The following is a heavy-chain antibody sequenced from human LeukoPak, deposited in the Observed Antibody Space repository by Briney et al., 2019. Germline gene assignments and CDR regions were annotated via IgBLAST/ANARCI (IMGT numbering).Heavy chain of an antibody. D-gene: IGHD2-15*01. CDR1: GFSLSTSGVG. CDR2: IYWDDDK. J-gene: IGHJ4*02. CDR3: AHRKGYCSGGNCYPHFDY. Sequence: ESGPTLVNPTQTLTLTCTFSGFSLSTSGVGVGWIRQPPGKALERLALIYWDDDKRYSPSLKSRLTITRDTSKNHVFLTMTNVGPVDTATYHCAHRKGYCSGGNCYPHFDYWGQGTLVTVSS. V-gene: IGHV2-5*02.